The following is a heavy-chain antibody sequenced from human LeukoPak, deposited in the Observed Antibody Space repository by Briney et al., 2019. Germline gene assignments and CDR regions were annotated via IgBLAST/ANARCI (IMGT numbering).Heavy chain of an antibody. D-gene: IGHD3-3*01. Sequence: SETLSLTCTVSGGSISSGSYYWSWIRQPAGKGLEWIGRIYTSGSTNYNPSLKSRVTISVDTSKNQFSLKLSSVTAADTAVYYCAREPPVFNCMDVWGKGTTVTVSS. CDR3: AREPPVFNCMDV. CDR1: GGSISSGSYY. V-gene: IGHV4-61*02. CDR2: IYTSGST. J-gene: IGHJ6*03.